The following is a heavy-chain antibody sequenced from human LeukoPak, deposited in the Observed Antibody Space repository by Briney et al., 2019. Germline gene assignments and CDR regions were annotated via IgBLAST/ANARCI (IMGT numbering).Heavy chain of an antibody. D-gene: IGHD5-18*01. CDR3: AQDRAYIQFYF. CDR1: GFTAISNY. CDR2: IYSGGST. Sequence: GGSLRLSCAASGFTAISNYMSWVRQAPGKGLEWVSVIYSGGSTYYADSVKGRFTISRDNSKNTLYLQMNSLRAEDTALYYCAQDRAYIQFYFWGQGTLVTVSS. J-gene: IGHJ4*02. V-gene: IGHV3-53*01.